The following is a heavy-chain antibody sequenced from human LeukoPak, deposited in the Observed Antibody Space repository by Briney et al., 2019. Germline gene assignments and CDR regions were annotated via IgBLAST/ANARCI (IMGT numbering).Heavy chain of an antibody. CDR3: VRGSSVTMVRGVIVTYGLDV. V-gene: IGHV4-30-2*06. CDR1: GGFIRSSGYS. CDR2: IYHRGDT. Sequence: PSQTLSLTCGVSGGFIRSSGYSWSWIRQSPGMGLEWIGNIYHRGDTYYNPSLKNRLTISVDRLKNQFSLRLTSVTAADTAVYYCVRGSSVTMVRGVIVTYGLDVWGQGTTVTVSS. D-gene: IGHD3-10*01. J-gene: IGHJ6*02.